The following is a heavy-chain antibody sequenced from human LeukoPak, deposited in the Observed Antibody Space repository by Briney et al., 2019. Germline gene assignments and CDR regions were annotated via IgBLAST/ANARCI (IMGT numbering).Heavy chain of an antibody. Sequence: ASAKVSCKASGYTFTNYAMQWVRQAPGQRLEWMGWINAGNGNTKYSQKFQGRVTINRDTSASIAYMKLSSLRSEDTAVYYCARDRGVTMVRGVIDSFDYWGQGTLVTVSS. CDR1: GYTFTNYA. CDR3: ARDRGVTMVRGVIDSFDY. J-gene: IGHJ4*02. V-gene: IGHV1-3*01. CDR2: INAGNGNT. D-gene: IGHD3-10*01.